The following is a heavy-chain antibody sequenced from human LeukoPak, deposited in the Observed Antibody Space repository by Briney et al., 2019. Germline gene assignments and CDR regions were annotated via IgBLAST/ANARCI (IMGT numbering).Heavy chain of an antibody. CDR1: GGSFSGYY. D-gene: IGHD1-26*01. CDR3: ARVVGATSVLDY. Sequence: SETLSLTCAVYGGSFSGYYWSWIRQPAGKGLEWIGRIYTSGSTNYNPSLKSRVTMSVDTSKNQFSLKLSSVTAADTAVYYCARVVGATSVLDYWGQGTLVTVSS. J-gene: IGHJ4*02. CDR2: IYTSGST. V-gene: IGHV4-59*10.